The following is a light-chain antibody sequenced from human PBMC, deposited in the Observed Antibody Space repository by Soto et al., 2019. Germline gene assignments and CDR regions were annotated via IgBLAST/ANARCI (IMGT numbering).Light chain of an antibody. CDR2: GAS. Sequence: PGERVTLSCRTSHSVNSHVAWYQQKPGQAPRLLLYGASTRATGIPVRFSGGGFGTEFTLTISSLQSEDFAVYYCQQYKNWPLFGQGTRLE. V-gene: IGKV3-15*01. CDR1: HSVNSH. CDR3: QQYKNWPL. J-gene: IGKJ5*01.